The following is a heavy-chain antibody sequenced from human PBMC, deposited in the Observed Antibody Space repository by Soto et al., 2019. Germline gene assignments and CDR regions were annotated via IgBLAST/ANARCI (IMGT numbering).Heavy chain of an antibody. Sequence: QVQLVQSGADLKKPGASVKVSCKASGYTFTDYYMHWVRQAPGQGLEWMGWINPNNGGTSYAQKFEGWVTMTGDTSISTAYMEVRRLTSDDSAVYSCATGSPTATPFGYWGQGTLVTVSS. CDR3: ATGSPTATPFGY. V-gene: IGHV1-2*04. CDR2: INPNNGGT. D-gene: IGHD5-18*01. CDR1: GYTFTDYY. J-gene: IGHJ4*02.